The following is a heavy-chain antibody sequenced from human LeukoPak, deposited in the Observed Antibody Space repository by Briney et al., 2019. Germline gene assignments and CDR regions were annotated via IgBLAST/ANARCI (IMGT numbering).Heavy chain of an antibody. J-gene: IGHJ4*02. Sequence: PGGSLRLSCAASGFTFSSYGMHWVRQAPGKGLEWVAVISYDGGNKYYADSVKGRFTISRDNSKNTLYLQMNSLRAEDTAVYYCAHLLGYCSGGSCWDYWGQGTLVTVSS. CDR1: GFTFSSYG. V-gene: IGHV3-30*03. D-gene: IGHD2-15*01. CDR3: AHLLGYCSGGSCWDY. CDR2: ISYDGGNK.